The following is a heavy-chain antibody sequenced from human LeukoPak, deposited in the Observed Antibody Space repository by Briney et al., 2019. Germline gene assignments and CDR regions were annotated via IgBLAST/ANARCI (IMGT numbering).Heavy chain of an antibody. D-gene: IGHD2-15*01. CDR2: IIPIFGTA. J-gene: IGHJ1*01. Sequence: GASVKVSCTASGGTFSIYAISWVRQAPGQGLEWMGGIIPIFGTANYAQKFQGRVTITAAESTSTAYMELSSLRSEDTAVYYCARSLAATRGRYFQHWGQGTLVTVSS. CDR3: ARSLAATRGRYFQH. CDR1: GGTFSIYA. V-gene: IGHV1-69*13.